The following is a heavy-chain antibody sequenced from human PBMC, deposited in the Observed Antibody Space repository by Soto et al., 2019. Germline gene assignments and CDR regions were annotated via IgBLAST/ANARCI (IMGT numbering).Heavy chain of an antibody. J-gene: IGHJ3*02. CDR2: IYPGDSDT. CDR3: ARTAAAAFDI. D-gene: IGHD6-25*01. Sequence: GESLKMSCKGSGYTFTSYWIAWVRQMPGKGLEWMGIIYPGDSDTRYSPSFQGQVTISADKSISTAYLQWSSLKASDTAMYYCARTAAAAFDIWGQGTMVTVSS. V-gene: IGHV5-51*01. CDR1: GYTFTSYW.